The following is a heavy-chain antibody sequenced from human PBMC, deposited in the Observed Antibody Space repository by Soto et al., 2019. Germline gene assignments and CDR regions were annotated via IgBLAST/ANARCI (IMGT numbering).Heavy chain of an antibody. J-gene: IGHJ4*02. V-gene: IGHV4-31*03. Sequence: QVQLQESGPGLVKPSQTLSLTCTVSGGSISSGGYYWSWIRQHPGKGLEWIGYIYYSGSTYYNPSLKSRVTLSVDTSKNQFSLKLSSVTAADTAVYYCARVKGGYYYDSSGYYRPYYFDYWGQGTLITVSS. CDR1: GGSISSGGYY. CDR2: IYYSGST. CDR3: ARVKGGYYYDSSGYYRPYYFDY. D-gene: IGHD3-22*01.